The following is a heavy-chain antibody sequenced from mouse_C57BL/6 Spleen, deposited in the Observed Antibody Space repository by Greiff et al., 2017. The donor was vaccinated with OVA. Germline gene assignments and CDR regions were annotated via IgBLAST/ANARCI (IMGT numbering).Heavy chain of an antibody. CDR1: GYAFSSSW. J-gene: IGHJ1*03. CDR2: IYPGDGDT. D-gene: IGHD1-1*01. CDR3: ARVVYYGRKGDFGV. V-gene: IGHV1-82*01. Sequence: QVQLQQSGPELVKPGASVKISCKASGYAFSSSWMNWVKQRPGKGLAWIGRIYPGDGDTNYNGKFKGKATLTADKSSSTAYMQLSSLTSEDSAVXLLARVVYYGRKGDFGVWGTGTTVTVSS.